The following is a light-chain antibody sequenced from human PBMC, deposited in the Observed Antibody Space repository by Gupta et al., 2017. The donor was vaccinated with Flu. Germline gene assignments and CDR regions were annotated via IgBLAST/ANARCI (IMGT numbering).Light chain of an antibody. V-gene: IGKV1-33*01. CDR1: QDISNY. CDR3: HQYENLPMYS. CDR2: DAS. J-gene: IGKJ2*03. Sequence: DIQMTQSPSSLSASVGDRVTTTCQASQDISNYLNWYQQKPGKAPKLLIYDASNWETGVPSRFSGSGYGKDFTFTISSRQQEDIATYYCHQYENLPMYSFGQGTKLEIK.